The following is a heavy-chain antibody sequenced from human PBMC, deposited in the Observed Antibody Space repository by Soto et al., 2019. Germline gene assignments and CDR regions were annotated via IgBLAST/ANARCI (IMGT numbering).Heavy chain of an antibody. CDR3: AKRPRALLTFDY. CDR2: ISDSGGTS. V-gene: IGHV3-23*04. D-gene: IGHD1-26*01. CDR1: GFIFSNYV. Sequence: EVQLVDSGGGLVQPGGSLRLSCAASGFIFSNYVMSWFRQAPGKGLEWVSSISDSGGTSYYADSVKGRFTISRDNSKNTLYLQMNSLRAEDTAIYYCAKRPRALLTFDYWGQGTLVTVSS. J-gene: IGHJ4*02.